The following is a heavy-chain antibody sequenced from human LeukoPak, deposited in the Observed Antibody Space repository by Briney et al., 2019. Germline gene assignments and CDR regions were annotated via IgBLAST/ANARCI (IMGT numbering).Heavy chain of an antibody. J-gene: IGHJ6*03. CDR3: ARVVAAAGSYYYYYMDV. CDR2: ISAYNGNT. Sequence: GASVKVSCKASGYTFTSYGISWVRQAPGQGLEWMGWISAYNGNTNYAQKFQGRVTMTRDTSISTAYMELSRLRSDDTAVYYCARVVAAAGSYYYYYMDVWGKGTTVTISS. D-gene: IGHD6-13*01. CDR1: GYTFTSYG. V-gene: IGHV1-18*01.